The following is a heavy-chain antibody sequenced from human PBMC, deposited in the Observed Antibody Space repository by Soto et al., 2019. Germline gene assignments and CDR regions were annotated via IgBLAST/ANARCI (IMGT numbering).Heavy chain of an antibody. J-gene: IGHJ6*03. D-gene: IGHD3-3*01. CDR2: IYWDDDK. Sequence: SGPTLVNPTQTLTLTCTFSGFSLSTSGVGVGWIRQPPGKALEWLALIYWDDDKRYSPSLKSRLTITKDTSKNQVDLTITNKEPVDTATYYFSHSVVWSGYEQHYYYYYMDVWGKGTTVTVSS. CDR3: SHSVVWSGYEQHYYYYYMDV. CDR1: GFSLSTSGVG. V-gene: IGHV2-5*02.